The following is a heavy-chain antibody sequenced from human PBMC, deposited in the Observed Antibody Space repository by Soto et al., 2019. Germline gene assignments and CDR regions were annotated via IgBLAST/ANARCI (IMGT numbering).Heavy chain of an antibody. CDR2: ISYDGSNS. V-gene: IGHV3-30*18. CDR3: AKDLSYAMDV. Sequence: QVPLVESGGGVVQPGRSLRLSCAASGFTFSIYGIHWVRQAPGKGLEWVAVISYDGSNSYYADSVKGRFTISRDNSNNTLYLQMNSLRAEDTAVYYCAKDLSYAMDVWGQGTTVTVSS. CDR1: GFTFSIYG. J-gene: IGHJ6*02.